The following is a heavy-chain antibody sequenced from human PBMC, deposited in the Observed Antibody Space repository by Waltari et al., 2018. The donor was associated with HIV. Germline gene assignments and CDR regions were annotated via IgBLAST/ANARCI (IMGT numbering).Heavy chain of an antibody. CDR3: ATLTEIDDVATMT. CDR1: TYTLTTLY. V-gene: IGHV1-46*01. CDR2: RNPSGGSV. Sequence: QVHLLQSGVEVKKPGASVKISCKASTYTLTTLYVHWGRQTPGQGFEWMGVRNPSGGSVTVAPKFQETSTTTVSMEVSSLRSEDTAMYYCATLTEIDDVATMTWGQGTFVTVSS. D-gene: IGHD5-12*01. J-gene: IGHJ4*02.